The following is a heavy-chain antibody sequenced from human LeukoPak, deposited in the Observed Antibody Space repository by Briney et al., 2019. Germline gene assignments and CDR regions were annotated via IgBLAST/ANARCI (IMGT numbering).Heavy chain of an antibody. CDR1: GGTFSSYA. J-gene: IGHJ6*03. CDR3: ARAPKNYDILPGYYYYYMDV. V-gene: IGHV1-69*05. CDR2: IIPIFGTA. Sequence: SVKVSCKASGGTFSSYAISWVRQAPGQGLEWMGGIIPIFGTANYAQKFQGRVTITTDESTSTAYMELSSLRSEDTAVYYCARAPKNYDILPGYYYYYMDVWGKGTTVTVSS. D-gene: IGHD3-9*01.